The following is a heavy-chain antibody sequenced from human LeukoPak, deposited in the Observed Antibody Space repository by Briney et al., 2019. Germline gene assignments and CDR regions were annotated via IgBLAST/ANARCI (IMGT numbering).Heavy chain of an antibody. CDR2: VSSEGNVK. J-gene: IGHJ4*02. D-gene: IGHD2-15*01. V-gene: IGHV3-30*18. CDR3: TKEGAGGGRYSLDY. CDR1: GFTFSSYG. Sequence: PGGSLRLSCAASGFTFSSYGMHWVRQAPGKGLEWVAVVSSEGNVKYYADSVEGRFTISRDNAKNTLYVQMNSLRAEDTAVYYCTKEGAGGGRYSLDYWGQGTLVTVSS.